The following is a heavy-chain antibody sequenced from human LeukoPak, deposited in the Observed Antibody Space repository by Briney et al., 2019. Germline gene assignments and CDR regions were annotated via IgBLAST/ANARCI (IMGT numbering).Heavy chain of an antibody. D-gene: IGHD2-2*01. CDR1: GFTFSSYW. CDR3: ARDQGSTSRGIDY. Sequence: TGGSLRLSCAASGFTFSSYWMHWVRQAPGKGLVWVSRTYSDGNTTNYADSVKGRFTISRDNAKNTLYLQMNSLRAEDTAVYYCARDQGSTSRGIDYWGQGTLVTVSS. J-gene: IGHJ4*02. V-gene: IGHV3-74*01. CDR2: TYSDGNTT.